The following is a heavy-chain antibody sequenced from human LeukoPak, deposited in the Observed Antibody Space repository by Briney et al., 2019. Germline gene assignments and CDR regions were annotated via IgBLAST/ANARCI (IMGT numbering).Heavy chain of an antibody. CDR1: GFTFSSYA. CDR3: AKAGNWAFDY. J-gene: IGHJ4*02. D-gene: IGHD7-27*01. CDR2: ISGSGGST. Sequence: PGGTLRLSCAASGFTFSSYAMSWVRQAPGKGLEWVSVISGSGGSTYYADSVKGRFTISRDNSKNTLYLQMNSLRAEDTAVYYCAKAGNWAFDYWGQGTLVTVSS. V-gene: IGHV3-23*01.